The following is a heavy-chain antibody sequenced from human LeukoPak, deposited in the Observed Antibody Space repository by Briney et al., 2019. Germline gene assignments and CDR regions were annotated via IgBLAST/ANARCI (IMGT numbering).Heavy chain of an antibody. Sequence: GASVKVSCKASGYTFTSYGISWVRQAPGQGLEWMGWISAYNDDTNYVQKFQDRVTMTTDTSTSTAYMELGSLRSEDTAVYYCARALEMATIRRAFDIWGQGTMVTVSS. CDR2: ISAYNDDT. CDR1: GYTFTSYG. CDR3: ARALEMATIRRAFDI. V-gene: IGHV1-18*01. J-gene: IGHJ3*02. D-gene: IGHD5-24*01.